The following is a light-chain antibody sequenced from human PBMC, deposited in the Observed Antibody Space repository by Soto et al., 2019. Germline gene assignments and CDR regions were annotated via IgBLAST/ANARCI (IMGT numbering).Light chain of an antibody. CDR2: RAS. Sequence: DIQMTQSPSTLSASVGDRVTITCRSSQSISNWLAWYQQKPGKAPKLLIYRASTLESGVPSRFSGSGSGTEFTLTISSLQPDDFSAYCCQQYISGSLLTFGGGTKVDNK. CDR3: QQYISGSLLT. V-gene: IGKV1-5*03. CDR1: QSISNW. J-gene: IGKJ4*01.